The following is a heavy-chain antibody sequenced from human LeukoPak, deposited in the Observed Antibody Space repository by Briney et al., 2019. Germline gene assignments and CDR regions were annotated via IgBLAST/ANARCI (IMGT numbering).Heavy chain of an antibody. CDR3: ARGIHDSSGYYLVDY. CDR2: IYTSGTT. V-gene: IGHV4-4*07. D-gene: IGHD3-22*01. J-gene: IGHJ4*02. CDR1: GGSISNYY. Sequence: PSETLSLTCTVSGGSISNYYWGWIRQPAGKGLEWIGRIYTSGTTHYNPSLKSRVTMSVDTSKNQFSLNLSSVTAADTAVYYCARGIHDSSGYYLVDYWGQGTLVTVSS.